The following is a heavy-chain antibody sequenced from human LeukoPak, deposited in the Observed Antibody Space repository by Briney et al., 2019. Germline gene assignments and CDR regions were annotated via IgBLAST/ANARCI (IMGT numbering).Heavy chain of an antibody. D-gene: IGHD3-3*01. CDR3: AKGGWLLSSALDY. Sequence: GGSLRLSCAASGFTFSSYAMSWVRQAPGKGLDWVSAISGSGGSTYYADSVKGRFTISRDNSKNTLYLQMNSLRAEDTAVYYCAKGGWLLSSALDYWGQGTLVTVSS. CDR1: GFTFSSYA. J-gene: IGHJ4*02. CDR2: ISGSGGST. V-gene: IGHV3-23*01.